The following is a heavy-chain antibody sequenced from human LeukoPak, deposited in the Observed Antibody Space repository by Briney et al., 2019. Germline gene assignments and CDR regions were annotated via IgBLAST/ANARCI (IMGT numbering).Heavy chain of an antibody. J-gene: IGHJ4*02. CDR2: ISSSGHSI. D-gene: IGHD3-16*01. Sequence: GGSLRLSCAASVFTFSGFYRSWMRQAPWKGREGVSYISSSGHSIYYADSVKGRFTISRDNAKTSLYLQMNSLRGDDTALYYCARDFENGRGSDYWGQGTLVTVSS. CDR1: VFTFSGFY. V-gene: IGHV3-11*01. CDR3: ARDFENGRGSDY.